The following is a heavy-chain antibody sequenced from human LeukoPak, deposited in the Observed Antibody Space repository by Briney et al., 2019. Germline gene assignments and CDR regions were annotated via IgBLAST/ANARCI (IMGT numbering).Heavy chain of an antibody. V-gene: IGHV3-23*01. CDR3: AKDLYHTSPTKNDFWSGYYKDPYYFDY. J-gene: IGHJ4*02. Sequence: GGSLRLFCAASGFTFSSYAMSWVRQAPGKGLEWVSAISGSGGSTYYADSVKGRFTISRDNSKNTLYLQMNSLRAEDTAVYYCAKDLYHTSPTKNDFWSGYYKDPYYFDYWGQGTLVTVSS. D-gene: IGHD3-3*01. CDR1: GFTFSSYA. CDR2: ISGSGGST.